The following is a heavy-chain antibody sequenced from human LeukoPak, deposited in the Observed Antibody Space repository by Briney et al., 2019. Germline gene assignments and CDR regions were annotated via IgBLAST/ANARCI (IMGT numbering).Heavy chain of an antibody. Sequence: PSETLSLTCTVSGDSISNYYWNWIRQPPGKGLEWIGYIYNSGSTNHNPSLKSRVTISVDTSKNQFSLNLSSVTAADTAVYFCARRPWGGLDVWGQGTTVTVSS. CDR2: IYNSGST. V-gene: IGHV4-59*01. D-gene: IGHD1-26*01. J-gene: IGHJ6*02. CDR3: ARRPWGGLDV. CDR1: GDSISNYY.